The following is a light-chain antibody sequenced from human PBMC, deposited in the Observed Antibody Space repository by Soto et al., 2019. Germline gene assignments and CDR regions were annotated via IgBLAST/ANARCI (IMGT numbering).Light chain of an antibody. J-gene: IGLJ3*02. Sequence: QSALTQPASVSGSPGQSITISCTGTSSDIGSYNYVSWYQQDPGKAPRLMIYEVSNRPSGVSNRFSGSKSGDTASLTISGLQAEDEADYYCSSYTRSDTWVFGGGTQLTVL. V-gene: IGLV2-14*01. CDR2: EVS. CDR1: SSDIGSYNY. CDR3: SSYTRSDTWV.